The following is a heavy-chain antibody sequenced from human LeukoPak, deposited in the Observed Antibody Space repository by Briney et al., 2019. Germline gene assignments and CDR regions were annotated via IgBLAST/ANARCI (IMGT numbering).Heavy chain of an antibody. Sequence: PSETLSLTCTVSDGSIINNNHYWGWTRQPPGKGLEWIGSISYSGGTSYNPSLGSRVTISVDTSKNQFSLKVNSVTAADTAVYYCAREVEYYDSSGYRPHAFDIWGQGTLVTVSS. CDR3: AREVEYYDSSGYRPHAFDI. J-gene: IGHJ3*02. V-gene: IGHV4-39*02. CDR2: ISYSGGT. CDR1: DGSIINNNHY. D-gene: IGHD3-22*01.